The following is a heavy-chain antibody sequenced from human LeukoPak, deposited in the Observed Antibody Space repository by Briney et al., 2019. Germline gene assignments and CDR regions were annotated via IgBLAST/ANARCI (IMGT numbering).Heavy chain of an antibody. CDR1: GFTFSSYS. CDR3: ARDLYPNYYGSGSYSTHFDY. D-gene: IGHD3-10*01. V-gene: IGHV3-48*04. J-gene: IGHJ4*02. Sequence: PGGSLRLSCAASGFTFSSYSMNWVRQAPGKGLEWVSYISSSSSTIYYADSVKGRFTISRDNAKNSLYLQMNSLRAEDTAVYYCARDLYPNYYGSGSYSTHFDYWGQGTLVTVSS. CDR2: ISSSSSTI.